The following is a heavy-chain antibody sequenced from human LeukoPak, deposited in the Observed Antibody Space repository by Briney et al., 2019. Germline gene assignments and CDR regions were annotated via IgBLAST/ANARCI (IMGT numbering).Heavy chain of an antibody. J-gene: IGHJ3*02. CDR3: ARGPRITMINAFDI. V-gene: IGHV1-46*01. CDR1: GYTFTSYY. CDR2: VNPSAGST. D-gene: IGHD3-22*01. Sequence: GASVKVSCKASGYTFTSYYIHWVRRAPGQGLEWMGIVNPSAGSTMYAQMFQGRLTMPRDTSTSTVYMELSSLRSEDTAVYYCARGPRITMINAFDIWGQGTMVTVSS.